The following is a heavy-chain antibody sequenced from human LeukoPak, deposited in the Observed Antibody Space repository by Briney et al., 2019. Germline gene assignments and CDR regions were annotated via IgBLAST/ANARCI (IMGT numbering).Heavy chain of an antibody. CDR1: GFTVTGYY. Sequence: ASVKVSCKASGFTVTGYYMHWVRQAPGQGLEWMGWINPNSGATNYAQKFQGRVTMTRDTAISTVYMEVSRLRSDDTAVYYCTRGGPEGSGYSYGSHDYWGQGTLVTVSS. D-gene: IGHD5-18*01. CDR3: TRGGPEGSGYSYGSHDY. CDR2: INPNSGAT. J-gene: IGHJ4*02. V-gene: IGHV1-2*02.